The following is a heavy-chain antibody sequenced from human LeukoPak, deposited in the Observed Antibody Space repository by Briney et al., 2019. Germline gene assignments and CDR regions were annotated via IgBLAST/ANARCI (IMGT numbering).Heavy chain of an antibody. D-gene: IGHD3-10*01. V-gene: IGHV4-59*01. CDR1: GGSISSYY. CDR3: ARDKGYGSGSYYNV. Sequence: SETLSLTCTVSGGSISSYYWSWIRQPPGKGLEWIGYIYYSGSTNYNPSLKSRVTISVDTSKNQFSLKLSSVTAADTAVYYCARDKGYGSGSYYNVWGQGTLVTVSS. CDR2: IYYSGST. J-gene: IGHJ4*02.